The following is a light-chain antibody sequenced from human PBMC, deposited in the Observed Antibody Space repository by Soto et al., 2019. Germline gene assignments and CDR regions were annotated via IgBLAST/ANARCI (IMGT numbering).Light chain of an antibody. CDR2: KAS. CDR1: QSISNW. V-gene: IGKV1-5*03. J-gene: IGKJ1*01. Sequence: DIQMTQSPSTLSASVVDRVTITCRASQSISNWLAWYQQRPGKAPRLLIYKASNLESGVPSRFSGSGSGTEFTLIITSLQPDDSATYYCQQYNSYSWTCGQGTKGDIK. CDR3: QQYNSYSWT.